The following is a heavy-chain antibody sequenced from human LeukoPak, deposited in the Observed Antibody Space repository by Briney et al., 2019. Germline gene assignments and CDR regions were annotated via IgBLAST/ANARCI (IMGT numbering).Heavy chain of an antibody. CDR2: IYNGVTT. CDR1: GFTVSRNY. CDR3: ARHQEEATAGKYYFDY. V-gene: IGHV3-53*01. J-gene: IGHJ4*02. D-gene: IGHD6-13*01. Sequence: PGGSLRLSCAASGFTVSRNYMSWVRQAPGNGLEWVSIIYNGVTTYYADSVKGRFTISGDDSRNTVYLQMNSLRAEDTALYYCARHQEEATAGKYYFDYWGQGTLVTVSS.